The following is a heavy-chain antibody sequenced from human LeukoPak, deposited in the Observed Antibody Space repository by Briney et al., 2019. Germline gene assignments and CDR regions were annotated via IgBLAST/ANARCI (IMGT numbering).Heavy chain of an antibody. CDR3: TRDGGYSGFDFDY. D-gene: IGHD5-12*01. CDR2: MTASGVP. V-gene: IGHV3-21*01. Sequence: AGGSLRLSCAASGFSFNFHSMNWVRQAPGKGLEWISYMTASGVPMYAESVYGRFTISRDNDKKSVYLQMISLRVEDTAVYFCTRDGGYSGFDFDYWGQGVLVTVSS. CDR1: GFSFNFHS. J-gene: IGHJ4*02.